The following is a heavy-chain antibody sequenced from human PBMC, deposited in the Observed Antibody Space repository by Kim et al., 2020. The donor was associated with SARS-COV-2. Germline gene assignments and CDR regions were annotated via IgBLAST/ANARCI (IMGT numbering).Heavy chain of an antibody. Sequence: SQTLSLTCAISGDSVSGNAWNWIRLSPSRGLEWLGRTYYYRSKWNNDYAAFVRSRIIISPDTSKNQFSLHLNSVTPEDTAEYYCGRGWLRTGIDVWGQGTVVTVSS. CDR1: GDSVSGNA. D-gene: IGHD7-27*01. CDR2: TYYYRSKWNN. V-gene: IGHV6-1*01. J-gene: IGHJ3*01. CDR3: GRGWLRTGIDV.